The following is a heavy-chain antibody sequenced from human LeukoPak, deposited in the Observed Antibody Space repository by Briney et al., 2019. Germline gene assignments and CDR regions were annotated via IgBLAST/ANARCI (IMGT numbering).Heavy chain of an antibody. Sequence: GASVKVSCKASGYTFTSYDINWVRQATGQGLEWMGWMNPNSGNTGYAQKFQGRVTMTRNTSISTAYMELSSLRSEDTAVYYCARDLPTLFGVVYFKFDIWGQGTMVTVSS. CDR1: GYTFTSYD. CDR2: MNPNSGNT. V-gene: IGHV1-8*01. J-gene: IGHJ3*02. D-gene: IGHD3-3*01. CDR3: ARDLPTLFGVVYFKFDI.